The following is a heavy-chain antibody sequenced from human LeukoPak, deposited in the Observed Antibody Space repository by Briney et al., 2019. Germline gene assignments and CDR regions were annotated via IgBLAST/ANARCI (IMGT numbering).Heavy chain of an antibody. J-gene: IGHJ4*02. CDR2: IYYSGST. V-gene: IGHV4-59*05. CDR1: GGSISSYY. Sequence: SETLSLTCTVSGGSISSYYWSWIRQPAGKGLEWIGSIYYSGSTYYNPSLKSRVTISVDTSKNQFSLKLSSVTAADTAVYYCASPWGSSQDYWGQGTLVTVSS. D-gene: IGHD3-16*01. CDR3: ASPWGSSQDY.